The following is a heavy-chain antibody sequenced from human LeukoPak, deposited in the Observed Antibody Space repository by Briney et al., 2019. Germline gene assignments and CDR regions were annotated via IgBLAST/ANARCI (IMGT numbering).Heavy chain of an antibody. CDR2: IYGSGGRT. CDR1: GFTFSNYG. J-gene: IGHJ4*02. V-gene: IGHV3-23*01. Sequence: PGGSLRLSCAVSGFTFSNYGMSWVRQAPGKGLEWVSGIYGSGGRTYYADSVKGRFTLSRDNAKNSLYLQMNSLRAEDTAVYYCARGSAYDYWGQGTLVTVSS. CDR3: ARGSAYDY.